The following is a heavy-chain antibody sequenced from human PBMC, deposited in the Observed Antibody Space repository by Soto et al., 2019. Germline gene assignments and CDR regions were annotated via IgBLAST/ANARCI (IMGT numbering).Heavy chain of an antibody. Sequence: SETLSLTCAVSGDSIIGIYHWAWIRQPPGRSLEWIASIFHTGTTYYTPSLKSRVTISVDTSKNQFSLKLSSVTAADTAVYYCARDGSSSWHPGYNWFDPWGQGTLVTVSS. CDR1: GDSIIGIYH. CDR2: IFHTGTT. V-gene: IGHV4-38-2*02. J-gene: IGHJ5*02. CDR3: ARDGSSSWHPGYNWFDP. D-gene: IGHD6-13*01.